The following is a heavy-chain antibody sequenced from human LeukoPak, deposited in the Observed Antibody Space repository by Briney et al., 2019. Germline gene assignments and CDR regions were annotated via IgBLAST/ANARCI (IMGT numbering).Heavy chain of an antibody. V-gene: IGHV4-31*03. CDR1: GGSISSGGYY. CDR3: ATGNLGDYGRDAFDI. Sequence: PSETLSLTCTVSGGSISSGGYYWSWIRQHPGKGLEWIGYIYYGGSTYYNPSLKSRVTISVDTSKNQFSLKLSSVTAADTAVYYCATGNLGDYGRDAFDIWGQGTMVTVSS. D-gene: IGHD4-17*01. CDR2: IYYGGST. J-gene: IGHJ3*02.